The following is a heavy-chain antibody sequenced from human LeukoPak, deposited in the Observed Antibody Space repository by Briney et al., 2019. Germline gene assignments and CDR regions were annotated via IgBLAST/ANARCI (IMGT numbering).Heavy chain of an antibody. Sequence: GGSLRLSRAASGFTFSIHWMTWVRQAPGKGLGWVATIKPDGNDKYFVDSVKGRFTVSRDNAKTSLYLQMNSLRAEDTAIYYCTTSDCEYWGQGTLVTVSS. V-gene: IGHV3-7*03. CDR1: GFTFSIHW. CDR3: TTSDCEY. CDR2: IKPDGNDK. J-gene: IGHJ4*02.